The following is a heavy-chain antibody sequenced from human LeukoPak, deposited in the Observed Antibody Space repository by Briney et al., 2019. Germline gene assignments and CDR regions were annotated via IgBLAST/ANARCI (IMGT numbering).Heavy chain of an antibody. CDR1: GGSITSHSW. D-gene: IGHD6-19*01. J-gene: IGHJ4*02. CDR2: IYHGGDT. CDR3: ASHVTVLGTRGFDY. V-gene: IGHV4-4*02. Sequence: TLSLTCAVSGGSITSHSWWSWVRQPPGKGLEWIGEIYHGGDTNYDPSVKSRVTMSVDKSKNHFSLNLRSVTAADTAIYYGASHVTVLGTRGFDYWGQGILVTVSS.